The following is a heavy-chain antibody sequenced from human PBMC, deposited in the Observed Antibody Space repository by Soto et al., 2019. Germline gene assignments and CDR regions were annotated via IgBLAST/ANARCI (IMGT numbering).Heavy chain of an antibody. CDR3: AREGAVAGSQDF. V-gene: IGHV3-33*01. CDR2: IWYDGSKK. J-gene: IGHJ4*02. D-gene: IGHD6-19*01. Sequence: SLRLSCAASGFTFSDYGIHWVRQAPGKVLEWVALIWYDGSKKYYADSVKGRFTVSRDNINSTLYLEMNSLRVEDSAVYYCAREGAVAGSQDFWGQGTLVTVSS. CDR1: GFTFSDYG.